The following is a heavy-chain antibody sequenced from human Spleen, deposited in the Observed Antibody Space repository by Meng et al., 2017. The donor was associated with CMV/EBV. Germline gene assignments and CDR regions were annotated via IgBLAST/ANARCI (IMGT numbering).Heavy chain of an antibody. D-gene: IGHD6-6*01. V-gene: IGHV1-69*10. CDR2: IIPILDIT. CDR1: GGTFNTYA. CDR3: AREYSSSSGYYYYGMDV. J-gene: IGHJ6*02. Sequence: SVKVSCKASGGTFNTYAISWVRQAPGQGLEWMGGIIPILDITNYAQKFQGRVMITADKSTSTAYMELSSLRSEDTAVYYCAREYSSSSGYYYYGMDVWGQGTTVTVSS.